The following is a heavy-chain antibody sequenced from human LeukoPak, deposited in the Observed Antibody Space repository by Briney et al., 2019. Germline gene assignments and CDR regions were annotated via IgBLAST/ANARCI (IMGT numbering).Heavy chain of an antibody. CDR3: ARALVRGLVKGAWFDP. CDR2: MDPTTGGT. D-gene: IGHD3-10*01. V-gene: IGHV1-2*02. CDR1: GYTVPDSY. J-gene: IGHJ5*02. Sequence: GASVKVSCKASGYTVPDSYMHWVRQARGQGLEWMGWMDPTTGGTNYAQKFQGRVTMTRDTSINTGYMELTRLTLDDTAVYYCARALVRGLVKGAWFDPWGQGTLVTVSA.